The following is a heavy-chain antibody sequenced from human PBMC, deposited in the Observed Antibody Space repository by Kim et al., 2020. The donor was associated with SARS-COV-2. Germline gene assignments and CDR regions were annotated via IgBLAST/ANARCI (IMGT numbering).Heavy chain of an antibody. J-gene: IGHJ4*02. Sequence: SETLSLTCTVSGGSISSGSYYWSWIRQPAGKGLEWIGRIYTSGSTNYNPSLKSRVTISVDTSKNQFSLKLSSVTAADTAVYYCARDMVRGGGTDYWGQGTLVTVSS. CDR1: GGSISSGSYY. V-gene: IGHV4-61*02. D-gene: IGHD3-10*01. CDR2: IYTSGST. CDR3: ARDMVRGGGTDY.